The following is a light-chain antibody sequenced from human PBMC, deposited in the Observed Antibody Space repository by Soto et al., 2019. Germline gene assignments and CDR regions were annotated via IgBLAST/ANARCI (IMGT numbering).Light chain of an antibody. CDR1: NIGNKD. CDR3: GSWDSSLIAYL. Sequence: NIGNKDGSWDQQRQGTAHKILIYDDNKRPSGIPDRFSGSKSGTSATLGITGFQTGDEADYYCGSWDSSLIAYLFGTVAK. V-gene: IGLV1-51*01. J-gene: IGLJ1*01. CDR2: DDN.